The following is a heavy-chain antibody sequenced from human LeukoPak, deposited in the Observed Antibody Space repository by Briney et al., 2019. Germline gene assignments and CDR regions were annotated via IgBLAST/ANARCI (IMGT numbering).Heavy chain of an antibody. J-gene: IGHJ5*02. CDR1: GESFSGYQ. D-gene: IGHD3-10*01. CDR2: IIHSGST. V-gene: IGHV4-34*01. Sequence: SETLSLTCAVYGESFSGYQWTWIRQPPGKGLEWIGEIIHSGSTNYNPSLKSRVTISVDTSKNQVSLKLNSVTAADTAVYYCARGPDSGSYYAWFDPWGQGTLVTVSS. CDR3: ARGPDSGSYYAWFDP.